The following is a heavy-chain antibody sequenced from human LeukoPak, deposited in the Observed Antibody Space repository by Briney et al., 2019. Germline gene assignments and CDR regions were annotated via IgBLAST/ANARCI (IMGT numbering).Heavy chain of an antibody. V-gene: IGHV4-30-4*01. CDR2: IYYSGST. Sequence: SQTLSLTCTVSGGSTSSGDYYWSWIRQPPGKGLEWIGYIYYSGSTYYNPSLKSRVTISVDTSKNQFSLKLSSVTAADTAVYYCARDSYSSSSGGFDYWGQGTLVTVSS. CDR1: GGSTSSGDYY. CDR3: ARDSYSSSSGGFDY. J-gene: IGHJ4*02. D-gene: IGHD6-6*01.